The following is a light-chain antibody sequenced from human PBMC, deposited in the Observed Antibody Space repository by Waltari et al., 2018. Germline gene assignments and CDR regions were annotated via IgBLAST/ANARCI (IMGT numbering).Light chain of an antibody. V-gene: IGLV2-23*02. CDR1: RSAIGRYDI. J-gene: IGLJ3*02. CDR3: CSYAGNYIWV. CDR2: DVS. Sequence: QSALTQPASVSGSPGQSVTISCTGARSAIGRYDIVSWYQQHPGNAPKLIICDVSKRPSGVSDRFSGSESGDTASPTISGLQFKDEADYYCCSYAGNYIWVFGGGTRLTVL.